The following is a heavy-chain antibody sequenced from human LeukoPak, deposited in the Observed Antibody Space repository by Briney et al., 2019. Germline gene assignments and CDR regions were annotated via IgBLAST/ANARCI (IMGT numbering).Heavy chain of an antibody. CDR3: ARAAFVLRYFDWLGSDAFGI. V-gene: IGHV3-33*01. D-gene: IGHD3-9*01. CDR2: IWYDGSNK. CDR1: GFTFSSYG. Sequence: GRSLRLSCAASGFTFSSYGMHWVRQAPGKGLEWVAVIWYDGSNKYYADSVKGRFTISRDNSKNTLYLQMNSLRAEDTAVYYCARAAFVLRYFDWLGSDAFGIWGQGTMVTVSS. J-gene: IGHJ3*02.